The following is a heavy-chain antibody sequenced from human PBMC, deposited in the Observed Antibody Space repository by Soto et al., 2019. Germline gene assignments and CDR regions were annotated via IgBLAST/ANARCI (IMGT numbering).Heavy chain of an antibody. CDR3: ARGSAGHYNSGTLLD. CDR2: ISISSTTI. V-gene: IGHV3-48*02. Sequence: DVQLVESGGALIEPGGSLRLSCAGSGFIFSSYSMNWVRQAPGKGLEWLSYISISSTTINYADSVQGRFTISRDNAKNSLYLQMSSLRDEDTAVYYCARGSAGHYNSGTLLDWGQGTLVTVSS. D-gene: IGHD3-10*01. J-gene: IGHJ4*02. CDR1: GFIFSSYS.